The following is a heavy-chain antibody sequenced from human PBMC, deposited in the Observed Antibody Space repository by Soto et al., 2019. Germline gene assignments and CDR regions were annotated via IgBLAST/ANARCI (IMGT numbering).Heavy chain of an antibody. CDR2: IYYSGST. CDR1: GGSISSYY. Sequence: SETLSLTCTVSGGSISSYYWSWIRQPPGKGLEWIGYIYYSGSTNYNPSLKSRVTISVDTSKNQFSLKLSSVTAADTAVYYCASGLPTDEYCSSTSCYGAYYFDYWGQGTLVTVSS. CDR3: ASGLPTDEYCSSTSCYGAYYFDY. D-gene: IGHD2-2*01. J-gene: IGHJ4*02. V-gene: IGHV4-59*01.